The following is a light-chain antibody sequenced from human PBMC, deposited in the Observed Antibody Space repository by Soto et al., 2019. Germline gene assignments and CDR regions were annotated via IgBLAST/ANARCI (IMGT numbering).Light chain of an antibody. CDR1: QNINNW. Sequence: IPMTQSPSTLSPSIGDRVTITCRASQNINNWIAWYQQKPGKAPKFLIYDASTLESGVPSRFSGSGFGTEFSLTISSLQPDDFGSYYCQHMRTFGQGTKVDIK. CDR2: DAS. V-gene: IGKV1-5*01. CDR3: QHMRT. J-gene: IGKJ1*01.